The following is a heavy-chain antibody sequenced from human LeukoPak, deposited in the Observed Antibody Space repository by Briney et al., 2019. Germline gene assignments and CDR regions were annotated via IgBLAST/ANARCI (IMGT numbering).Heavy chain of an antibody. Sequence: GGSLRLSCAASGFTFSSYWMHWVRQAPGKGLEWVSSVSSSSSYIYYADSVKGRFTISRDNAKNSLYLQMNSLRAEDTAVYYCARDRLFDYWGQGTLVTVSS. CDR1: GFTFSSYW. CDR3: ARDRLFDY. D-gene: IGHD3-16*01. CDR2: VSSSSSYI. V-gene: IGHV3-21*01. J-gene: IGHJ4*02.